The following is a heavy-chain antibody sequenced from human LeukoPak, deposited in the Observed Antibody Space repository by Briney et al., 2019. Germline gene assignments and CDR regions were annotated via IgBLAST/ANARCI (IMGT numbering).Heavy chain of an antibody. V-gene: IGHV3-30*03. CDR2: ISRDGGFE. Sequence: GRPLRLSCVPSGFTFTDSVMHWVPQAPGSGLEWVAGISRDGGFENYLESLKGRFTISRDNSKNMLYVQMNSLRVEDTSVYYWEREGLTGGHAPAFDVWGQGRMVTVSS. CDR3: EREGLTGGHAPAFDV. D-gene: IGHD2-8*02. CDR1: GFTFTDSV. J-gene: IGHJ3*01.